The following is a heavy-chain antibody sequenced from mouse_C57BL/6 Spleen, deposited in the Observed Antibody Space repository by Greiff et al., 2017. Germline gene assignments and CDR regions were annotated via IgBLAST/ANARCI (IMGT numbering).Heavy chain of an antibody. CDR1: GYSFTSYY. D-gene: IGHD3-2*02. CDR3: ARTSSGTSMDY. CDR2: IYPGSGNT. J-gene: IGHJ4*01. Sequence: QVQLQQPGTELVKPGASVKLSCKASGYSFTSYYIHWVKQRPGQGLEWIGWIYPGSGNTKYNEKFKGKATLTADTSSSTAYMQLSSLTSEDSAVYYCARTSSGTSMDYWGQGTSVTVSS. V-gene: IGHV1-66*01.